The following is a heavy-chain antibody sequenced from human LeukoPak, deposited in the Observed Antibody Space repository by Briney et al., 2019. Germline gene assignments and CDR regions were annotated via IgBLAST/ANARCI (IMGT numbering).Heavy chain of an antibody. CDR1: GYTFTSYG. V-gene: IGHV1-18*01. CDR3: ARDRWDRGSGPDAFDI. D-gene: IGHD6-19*01. J-gene: IGHJ3*02. CDR2: ISAYNGNT. Sequence: GASVKVSCKASGYTFTSYGISWVRQAPGQGLEWMGWISAYNGNTNYAQKLQGRVTMTTDTSTSTAYMELRSLRSDDTAVYYCARDRWDRGSGPDAFDIWGQGTMVTVSS.